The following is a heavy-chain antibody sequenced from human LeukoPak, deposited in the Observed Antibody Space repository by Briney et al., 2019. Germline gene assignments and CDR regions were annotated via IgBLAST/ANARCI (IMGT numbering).Heavy chain of an antibody. CDR1: GFTFSTYS. CDR3: ARAHRYCSGGSCYFSMDV. D-gene: IGHD2-15*01. J-gene: IGHJ6*02. CDR2: ISSSSSTI. V-gene: IGHV3-48*02. Sequence: GGSLRLSCAASGFTFSTYSMNWVRQAPGKGLEWVSYISSSSSTIYYADSVKGRFTISRDNAKNSLYLQMNSLRDEDTAVYYCARAHRYCSGGSCYFSMDVWGQGTTVTVSS.